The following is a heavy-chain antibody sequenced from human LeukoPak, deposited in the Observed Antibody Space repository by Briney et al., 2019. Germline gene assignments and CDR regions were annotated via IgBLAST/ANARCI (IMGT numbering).Heavy chain of an antibody. D-gene: IGHD2-21*02. CDR2: INLSNGGT. Sequence: ASVKVPCKASVYMFTGCYMHWVRKAPGQGLEWMGWINLSNGGTNYAHTFQGRVTMTRVASISTAYMELRRLVSDATAACYFAGGYCSGDCFTFFDDGSQGTPVTVPA. J-gene: IGHJ4*02. CDR1: VYMFTGCY. V-gene: IGHV1-2*02. CDR3: AGGYCSGDCFTFFDD.